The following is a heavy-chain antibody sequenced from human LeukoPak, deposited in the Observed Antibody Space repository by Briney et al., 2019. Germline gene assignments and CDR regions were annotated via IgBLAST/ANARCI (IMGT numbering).Heavy chain of an antibody. CDR2: ISYAGHSK. D-gene: IGHD3-22*01. Sequence: AGGSLRLSCAASGFTFSSYAMHWVRQAPGKGLEWVAVISYAGHSKYYGDSVKGRFTISRDNAKNSLYLQMNSLRAEDTAVYYCARDPPRAPYDSSGYYTDYWGQGTLVTVSS. J-gene: IGHJ4*02. CDR1: GFTFSSYA. V-gene: IGHV3-30-3*01. CDR3: ARDPPRAPYDSSGYYTDY.